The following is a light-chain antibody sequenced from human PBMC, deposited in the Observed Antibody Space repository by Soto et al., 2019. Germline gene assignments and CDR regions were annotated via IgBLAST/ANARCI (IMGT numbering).Light chain of an antibody. V-gene: IGKV3-11*01. Sequence: IALSQSPGTMSLSPGERATLSCRASQSVGSNYLAWYQQRPGQPPNLLIFGASHRAPDIPDRFSGSGSGTDFTLPISSLVPAGFAVYYCQQRSNCPPITFGQGTRLEIK. J-gene: IGKJ5*01. CDR1: QSVGSNY. CDR3: QQRSNCPPIT. CDR2: GAS.